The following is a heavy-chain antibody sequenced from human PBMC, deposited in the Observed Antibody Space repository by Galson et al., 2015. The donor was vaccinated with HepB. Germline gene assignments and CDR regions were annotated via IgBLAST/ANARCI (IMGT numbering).Heavy chain of an antibody. Sequence: SLRLSCAASGFTFSSYNMNWVRQAPGKGLEWVSYISSSSSTISYADSVKGRFTISRDNAKNSLYLQMSSLRAEDTAVYYCARGGLGYSSWYVPHWGQGTLVTVSS. CDR3: ARGGLGYSSWYVPH. D-gene: IGHD6-13*01. V-gene: IGHV3-48*01. CDR2: ISSSSSTI. J-gene: IGHJ4*02. CDR1: GFTFSSYN.